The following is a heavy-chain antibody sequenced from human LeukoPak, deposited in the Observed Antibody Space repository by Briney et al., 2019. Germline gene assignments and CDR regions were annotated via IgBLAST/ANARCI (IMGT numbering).Heavy chain of an antibody. CDR2: IIPIFGTA. Sequence: SVKVSCKASGGTFSSYAISWVRQAPGQGLEWMGGIIPIFGTANYAQKFQGRVTITADKSTSTAYMELSSLRSEDTAVYYCARGESSGWTPLDYFDYWGQGTLATVSS. J-gene: IGHJ4*02. D-gene: IGHD6-19*01. CDR3: ARGESSGWTPLDYFDY. CDR1: GGTFSSYA. V-gene: IGHV1-69*06.